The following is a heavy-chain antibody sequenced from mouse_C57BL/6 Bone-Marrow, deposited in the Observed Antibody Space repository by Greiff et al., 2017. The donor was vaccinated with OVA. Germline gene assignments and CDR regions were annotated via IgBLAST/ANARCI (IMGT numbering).Heavy chain of an antibody. J-gene: IGHJ1*03. CDR3: ARGNYYGSSYERYFDV. Sequence: EVQLQESGPELVKPGASVKISCKASGYSFTDYNMNWVKQSNGKSLEWIGVINPNYGTTSYNQKFKGKATLTVDQSSSTAYMQLNSLTSEDSAVYDCARGNYYGSSYERYFDVWGTGTTVTVSS. D-gene: IGHD1-1*01. CDR2: INPNYGTT. CDR1: GYSFTDYN. V-gene: IGHV1-39*01.